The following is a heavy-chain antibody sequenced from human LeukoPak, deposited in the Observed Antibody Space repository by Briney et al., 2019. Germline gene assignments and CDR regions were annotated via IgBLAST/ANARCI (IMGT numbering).Heavy chain of an antibody. V-gene: IGHV4-59*11. J-gene: IGHJ4*02. CDR3: ARGHRSGWYDY. CDR2: ISDSGST. CDR1: GGSLSTHH. Sequence: SETLSLTCVVSGGSLSTHHWSWIRQSPGRGLEWIGYISDSGSTNYNPSLKSRVTISVDTSKNQFSLKLSSVTAADTAVYYCARGHRSGWYDYWGQGTLVTVSS. D-gene: IGHD6-19*01.